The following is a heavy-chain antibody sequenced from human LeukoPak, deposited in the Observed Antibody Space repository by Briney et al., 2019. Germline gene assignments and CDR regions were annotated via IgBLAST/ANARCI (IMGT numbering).Heavy chain of an antibody. CDR3: ARGIAARPKLNWFDP. J-gene: IGHJ5*02. Sequence: GGSLRLSCAASGFTYRNYWMSWVRQAPGKGLEWVASIKHDGSEKYYVDSVKGRFTISRDNAKNSLYLQMNSLRAEDTAVYYCARGIAARPKLNWFDPWGQGTLVTVSS. CDR1: GFTYRNYW. V-gene: IGHV3-7*04. D-gene: IGHD6-6*01. CDR2: IKHDGSEK.